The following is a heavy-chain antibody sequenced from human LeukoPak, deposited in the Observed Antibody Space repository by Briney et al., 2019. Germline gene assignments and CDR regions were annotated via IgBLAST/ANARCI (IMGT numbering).Heavy chain of an antibody. J-gene: IGHJ4*02. D-gene: IGHD3-16*02. CDR2: IYTSGST. Sequence: SETLSLTCTVSGGCISSGSYYWSWIRQPAGKGLEWIGRIYTSGSTNYNPSLKSRVTISVDTSKNQFSLKLSSVTAADTAVYYCAREDIYDYVWGSYRLHWGQGTLVTVSS. V-gene: IGHV4-61*02. CDR1: GGCISSGSYY. CDR3: AREDIYDYVWGSYRLH.